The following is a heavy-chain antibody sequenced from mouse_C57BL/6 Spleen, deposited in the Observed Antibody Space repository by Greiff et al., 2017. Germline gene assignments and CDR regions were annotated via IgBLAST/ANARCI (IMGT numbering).Heavy chain of an antibody. V-gene: IGHV1-64*01. CDR3: ARDYGSSYGYVDV. D-gene: IGHD1-1*01. CDR1: GYTFTSYW. Sequence: VQLQQPGAELVKPGASVKLSCKASGYTFTSYWMHWVKQRPGQGLEWIGMIHPNSGSTNYNEKFKSKATLTVDKSSSTAYMPLSSLTSEDSAVYYCARDYGSSYGYVDVWGTGTTVTVSS. J-gene: IGHJ1*03. CDR2: IHPNSGST.